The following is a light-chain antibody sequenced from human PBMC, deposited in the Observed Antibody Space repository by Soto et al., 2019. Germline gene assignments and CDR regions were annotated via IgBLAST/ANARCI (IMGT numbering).Light chain of an antibody. CDR3: LQYNNWPPWT. V-gene: IGKV1-5*01. J-gene: IGKJ1*01. CDR2: AAS. CDR1: QSISSW. Sequence: DIQMTQSPSTLSASVVDRVTITCRASQSISSWLAWYQQKPGKVPKLLIYAASTLQSGVPSRFSSSGSGTEFTLTIRSLQSEDFAVYYSLQYNNWPPWTCGQGTKGAIK.